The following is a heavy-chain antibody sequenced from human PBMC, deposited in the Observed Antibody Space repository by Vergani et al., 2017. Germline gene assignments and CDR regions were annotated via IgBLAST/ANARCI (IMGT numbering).Heavy chain of an antibody. V-gene: IGHV3-21*01. Sequence: EVQLVESGGGLVKPGGSLRLSCAASGFTFSSYSMNWVRQAPGKGLEWVSSISSSSSYIYYADSVKGRFTISRDNAKNSLYLQMNSLRAEDTAVYYCATAMVTNDYYYYMDVWGKWTTVTVSS. CDR3: ATAMVTNDYYYYMDV. CDR1: GFTFSSYS. J-gene: IGHJ6*03. D-gene: IGHD5-18*01. CDR2: ISSSSSYI.